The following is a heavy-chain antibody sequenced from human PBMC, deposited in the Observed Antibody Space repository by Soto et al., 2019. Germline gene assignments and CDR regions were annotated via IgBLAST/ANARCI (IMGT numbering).Heavy chain of an antibody. V-gene: IGHV3-73*01. J-gene: IGHJ4*02. CDR1: GFTFSGSA. CDR3: TRVYGEG. Sequence: PGGSLRLSCAASGFTFSGSAIHWVRQASGKGLEWVGCIRTKPDTYATAYAASVKGRFTISRDDSENTAYLQMNSLKTEDTAVYYCTRVYGEGWGQGTLVTVSS. CDR2: IRTKPDTYAT. D-gene: IGHD4-17*01.